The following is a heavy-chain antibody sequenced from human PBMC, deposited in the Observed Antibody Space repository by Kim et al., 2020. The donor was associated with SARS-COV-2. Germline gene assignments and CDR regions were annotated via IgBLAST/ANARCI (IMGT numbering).Heavy chain of an antibody. D-gene: IGHD6-13*01. CDR2: FSGSGGST. V-gene: IGHV3-23*01. J-gene: IGHJ4*02. CDR1: GFTFSSYA. Sequence: GGSLRLSCAASGFTFSSYAMSWVRQAPGKGLEWVSAFSGSGGSTYYADFVKGRFTISRDNSKNTLYLQMNSLRAEDTGVYYCAKPDLEQQLVNFDFWGQGTLVTVSS. CDR3: AKPDLEQQLVNFDF.